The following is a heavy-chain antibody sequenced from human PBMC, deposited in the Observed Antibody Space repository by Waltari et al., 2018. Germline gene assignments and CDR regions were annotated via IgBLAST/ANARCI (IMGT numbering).Heavy chain of an antibody. CDR1: GFTFSSYG. Sequence: QVQLVESGGGVVQPGRSLRLSCAASGFTFSSYGMHWVRQAPGKGLEWVAVIWYDGSNKYYADSVKGRFTISRDNSKNTLYLQMNSLRAEDTAVYYCAKDTNPYCSSTSCLDFDYWGQGTLVTVSS. J-gene: IGHJ4*02. D-gene: IGHD2-2*01. V-gene: IGHV3-33*06. CDR2: IWYDGSNK. CDR3: AKDTNPYCSSTSCLDFDY.